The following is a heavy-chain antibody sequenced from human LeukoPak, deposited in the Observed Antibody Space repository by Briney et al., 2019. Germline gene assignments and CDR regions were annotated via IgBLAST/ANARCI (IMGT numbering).Heavy chain of an antibody. D-gene: IGHD3-22*01. CDR2: ISGGGGRT. J-gene: IGHJ4*02. V-gene: IGHV3-23*01. CDR1: GFTFSSYA. Sequence: PGGSLRLSCAASGFTFSSYAMSWVRQAPGKGLEWVSAISGGGGRTYYADSVKGRFTISRDNSRKTLYLQMNSLRAEDTAVYYCARDPLYDSSGLDYWGQGTLVTVSS. CDR3: ARDPLYDSSGLDY.